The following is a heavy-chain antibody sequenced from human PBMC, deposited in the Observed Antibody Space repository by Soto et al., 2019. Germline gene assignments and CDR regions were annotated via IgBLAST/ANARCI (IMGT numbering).Heavy chain of an antibody. J-gene: IGHJ4*02. D-gene: IGHD6-6*01. CDR3: ARDLGSSSAPEYFDY. Sequence: GASVEVSCKASGYTFTSYGISWVRQAPGQGLEWMGWISAYNGNTNYAQKLQGRVTMTTDTSTSTAYMELRSLRSDDTAVYYCARDLGSSSAPEYFDYWGQGTLVTVSS. CDR1: GYTFTSYG. CDR2: ISAYNGNT. V-gene: IGHV1-18*01.